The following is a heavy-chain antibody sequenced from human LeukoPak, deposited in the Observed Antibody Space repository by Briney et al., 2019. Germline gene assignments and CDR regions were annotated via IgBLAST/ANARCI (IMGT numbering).Heavy chain of an antibody. Sequence: GGSLRLSCAASEFTFSNYAMHWVRQAPGKGLEWVAVISYDGSNKYYADSVKGRFTISRDNSKNTLYLQMNSLRAEDTAVYYCAKDSAVHCSSTSCYTCWGQGTLVTVSS. V-gene: IGHV3-30*04. CDR2: ISYDGSNK. CDR3: AKDSAVHCSSTSCYTC. D-gene: IGHD2-2*02. CDR1: EFTFSNYA. J-gene: IGHJ4*02.